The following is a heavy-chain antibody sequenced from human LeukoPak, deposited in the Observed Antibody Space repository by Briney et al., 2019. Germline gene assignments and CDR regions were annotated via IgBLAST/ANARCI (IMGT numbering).Heavy chain of an antibody. V-gene: IGHV1-69*13. CDR1: GYTFTSYG. Sequence: SVKVSCKASGYTFTSYGISWVRQAPGQGLEWMGGIIPIFGTANYAQKFQGRVTITADESTSTAYMELSSLRSEDTAVYYCARARLGLPSDYWGQGTLVTVSS. CDR2: IIPIFGTA. J-gene: IGHJ4*02. CDR3: ARARLGLPSDY. D-gene: IGHD5-18*01.